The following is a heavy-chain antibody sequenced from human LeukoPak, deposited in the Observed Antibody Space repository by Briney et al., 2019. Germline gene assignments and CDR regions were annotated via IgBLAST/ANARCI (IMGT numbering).Heavy chain of an antibody. CDR3: ASLWGSKQVATEG. CDR2: IIPIFGRA. Sequence: ASVTVSCKGSGGTFRSYAITWVRQPPGPGLEGMGGIIPIFGRANYAQKFQGRVTITADGSTSTAYMELSSLRSEDTAVYYCASLWGSKQVATEGWGQGTLVTVSS. D-gene: IGHD5-12*01. V-gene: IGHV1-69*13. CDR1: GGTFRSYA. J-gene: IGHJ4*02.